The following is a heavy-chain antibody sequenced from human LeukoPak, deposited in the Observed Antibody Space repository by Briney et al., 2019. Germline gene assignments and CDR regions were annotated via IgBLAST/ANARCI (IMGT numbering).Heavy chain of an antibody. CDR3: ARESVVVPAATPPAFDY. Sequence: GRSLRLSCAASGFTFSSYAMHWVRQAPGKGLEWVAVISYDGSNKYYADSVKGRFTISRDNSKNTLYLQMNSLRAEDTAVYYCARESVVVPAATPPAFDYWGQGTLVTVSS. D-gene: IGHD2-2*01. V-gene: IGHV3-30-3*01. J-gene: IGHJ4*02. CDR1: GFTFSSYA. CDR2: ISYDGSNK.